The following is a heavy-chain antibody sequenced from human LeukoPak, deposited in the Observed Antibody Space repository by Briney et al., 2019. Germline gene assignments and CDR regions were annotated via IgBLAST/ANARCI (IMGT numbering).Heavy chain of an antibody. CDR2: INPNSGGT. V-gene: IGHV1-2*02. CDR1: GYTFTVYY. J-gene: IGHJ4*02. Sequence: GPSVTLSFTASGYTFTVYYMHWVRQAPGQGLEWMGWINPNSGGTNYAQKFQGRVTMTRDTSISTAYMELSRLRSDDTAVYYCARIDYGDYWGQGTLVTVSS. CDR3: ARIDYGDY.